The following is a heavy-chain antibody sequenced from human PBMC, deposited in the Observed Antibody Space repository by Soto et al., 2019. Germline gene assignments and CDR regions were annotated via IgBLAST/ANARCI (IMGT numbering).Heavy chain of an antibody. CDR2: IGVGSGNR. D-gene: IGHD2-15*01. Sequence: SVKVSCKASGFTFTSSAVQWVRQARGQRLEWIGWIGVGSGNRHYAQKFQERVTITRDMSTNTAYMELSSLRSEDTAVYYCAKGPLDDCLGGSCHFDHWGQGVLVTVSS. V-gene: IGHV1-58*01. CDR1: GFTFTSSA. J-gene: IGHJ4*02. CDR3: AKGPLDDCLGGSCHFDH.